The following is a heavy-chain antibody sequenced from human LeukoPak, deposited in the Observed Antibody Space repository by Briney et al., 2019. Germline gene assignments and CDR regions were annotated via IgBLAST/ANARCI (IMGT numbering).Heavy chain of an antibody. CDR3: ARGRNYYGSGSYYAWNYYYYGMDV. J-gene: IGHJ6*02. V-gene: IGHV4-39*07. Sequence: SETLSLTCTVSGGSISSSSYYWGWIRQPPGKGLEWIGSIYYSGSTYYNPSLKSRVTISVDRSKNQFSLKLSSVTAADTAVYYCARGRNYYGSGSYYAWNYYYYGMDVWGQGTTVTVSS. CDR2: IYYSGST. D-gene: IGHD3-10*01. CDR1: GGSISSSSYY.